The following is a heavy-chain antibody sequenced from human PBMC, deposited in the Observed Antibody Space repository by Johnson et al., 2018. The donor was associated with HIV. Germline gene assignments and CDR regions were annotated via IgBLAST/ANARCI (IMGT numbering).Heavy chain of an antibody. D-gene: IGHD1-26*01. J-gene: IGHJ3*02. V-gene: IGHV3-20*04. Sequence: VQLVESGGGVVRPGGSLRLSCAASGFTFDDYGMSWVRQAPGKGLEWVSGISWNSGSIGYADSVTGRFTISSGNAKHSLYLQMNSLRAEDTALYYCAKVLEVGATKDDAFDIWGQGTLVTVSS. CDR1: GFTFDDYG. CDR2: ISWNSGSI. CDR3: AKVLEVGATKDDAFDI.